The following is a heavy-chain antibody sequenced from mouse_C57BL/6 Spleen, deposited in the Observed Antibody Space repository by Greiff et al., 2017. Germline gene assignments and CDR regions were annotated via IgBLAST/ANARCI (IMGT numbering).Heavy chain of an antibody. CDR2: IDSSDSYN. Sequence: QVQLQQSGAELVMPGASVKLSCKASGYTFISYWMDWVKQRPGQGLEWIGEIDSSDSYNNYNQKFKGKSTLTVDKSSSTAYMQLSSVTSEDSAVYCCARNDYGNYFACWGQGTLVTVSA. J-gene: IGHJ3*01. CDR3: ARNDYGNYFAC. D-gene: IGHD2-1*01. CDR1: GYTFISYW. V-gene: IGHV1-69*01.